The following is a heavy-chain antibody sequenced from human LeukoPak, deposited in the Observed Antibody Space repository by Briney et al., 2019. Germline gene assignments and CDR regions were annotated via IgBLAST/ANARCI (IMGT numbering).Heavy chain of an antibody. V-gene: IGHV6-1*01. Sequence: SQTLSLTCAISGDSVSSNSVTWNWIRQSPSRGLEWLGRTYYRSTWYNDYAVSVRGRITVNPDTSKDQFSLHLNSVTPEDTAVYCCARRLTQYDCFDPWGQGILVTVSS. J-gene: IGHJ5*02. CDR3: ARRLTQYDCFDP. D-gene: IGHD2-2*01. CDR2: TYYRSTWYN. CDR1: GDSVSSNSVT.